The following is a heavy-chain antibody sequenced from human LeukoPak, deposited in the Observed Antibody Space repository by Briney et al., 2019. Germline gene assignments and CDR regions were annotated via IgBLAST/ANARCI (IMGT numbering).Heavy chain of an antibody. CDR1: GGSISSINYY. D-gene: IGHD6-13*01. CDR3: ATVSDSSRWNYYYYMDI. J-gene: IGHJ6*03. CDR2: IIYSGST. V-gene: IGHV4-39*07. Sequence: TSETLSLTCTVSGGSISSINYYCAWIRQPPGKGLEWTGSIIYSGSTYYNPSLQSRVTVSVNTPKNQYSLNLTFVIASDTAVYYCATVSDSSRWNYYYYMDIWGKGTPVTISS.